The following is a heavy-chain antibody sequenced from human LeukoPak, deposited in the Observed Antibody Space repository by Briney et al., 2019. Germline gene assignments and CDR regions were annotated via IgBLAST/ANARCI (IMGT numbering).Heavy chain of an antibody. D-gene: IGHD5-24*01. CDR1: GGSISSGSYY. CDR3: ARAIKRGDGYNFDY. CDR2: IYTSGST. V-gene: IGHV4-61*02. Sequence: PSQTLSLTCTVSGGSISSGSYYWSWIRQPAGKGLEWIGRIYTSGSTNYNPSLKSRVTISVDTSKNQFSLKLSSVTAADTAVYYCARAIKRGDGYNFDYWGQGTLVTVSS. J-gene: IGHJ4*02.